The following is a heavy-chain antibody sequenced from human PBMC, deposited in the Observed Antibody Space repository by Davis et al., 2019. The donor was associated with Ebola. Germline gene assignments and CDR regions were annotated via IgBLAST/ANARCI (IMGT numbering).Heavy chain of an antibody. V-gene: IGHV1-18*01. D-gene: IGHD5-12*01. CDR1: GYTFTSYG. Sequence: AASVKVSCKASGYTFTSYGIGWVRQAPGQGLEWMGWISAYNGNTNYAQKLQGRVTMTTDTSTSTAYMELRSLRSDDTAVYYCASALGIYSPPDYWGQGTLVTVSS. J-gene: IGHJ4*02. CDR2: ISAYNGNT. CDR3: ASALGIYSPPDY.